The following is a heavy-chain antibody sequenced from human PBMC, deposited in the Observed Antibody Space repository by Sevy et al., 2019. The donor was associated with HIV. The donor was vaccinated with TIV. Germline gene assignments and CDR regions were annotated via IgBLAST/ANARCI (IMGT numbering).Heavy chain of an antibody. CDR2: LYDSENI. CDR3: ARGGRLRGEYVQH. D-gene: IGHD3-16*01. CDR1: GGSVSSGRYY. Sequence: SETLSLTCTVSGGSVSSGRYYWNWIRQPPGKGLEWIGHLYDSENIKYNPYLKSRVTISVDTSKNQFSLKLTSVTAADTAVYYCARGGRLRGEYVQHWGQGTLVTVSS. V-gene: IGHV4-61*01. J-gene: IGHJ1*01.